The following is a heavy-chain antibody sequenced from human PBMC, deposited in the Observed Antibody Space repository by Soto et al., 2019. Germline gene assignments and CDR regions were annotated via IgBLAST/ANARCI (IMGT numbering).Heavy chain of an antibody. CDR1: GGSISSSSYY. D-gene: IGHD3-10*01. V-gene: IGHV4-39*01. CDR3: VRGSGKDYYAMDV. Sequence: QLQLQESGPGLVKPSETLSLTCTVSGGSISSSSYYWGWIRQPPGKGLEWIGSIYYSGSTYYNPSLQSRVTRSVDTSKNQFSLKLSSVTAADTAVYYCVRGSGKDYYAMDVWGQGTTVTVSS. CDR2: IYYSGST. J-gene: IGHJ6*02.